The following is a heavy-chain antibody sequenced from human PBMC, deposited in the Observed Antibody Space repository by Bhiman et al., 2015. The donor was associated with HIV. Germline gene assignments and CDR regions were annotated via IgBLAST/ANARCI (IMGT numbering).Heavy chain of an antibody. J-gene: IGHJ4*02. CDR2: ISSSSSYI. Sequence: EVQLVESGGGLVKPRGSLRLSCAASGFTFSDAWMNWVRQAPGKGLEWVSSISSSSSYIYYADSVKGRFTISRDNAKNSLYLQVNSLRAEDTAVYYCAREFTGYSSSNFDYWGQGTLVTVSS. CDR1: GFTFSDAW. V-gene: IGHV3-21*02. CDR3: AREFTGYSSSNFDY. D-gene: IGHD6-13*01.